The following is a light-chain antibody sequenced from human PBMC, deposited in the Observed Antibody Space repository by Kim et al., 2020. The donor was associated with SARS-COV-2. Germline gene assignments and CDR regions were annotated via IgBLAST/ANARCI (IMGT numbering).Light chain of an antibody. J-gene: IGLJ2*01. V-gene: IGLV2-11*03. CDR1: SSDVGGYNY. CDR2: DVS. Sequence: GQSVTISCTGTSSDVGGYNYVSWYQQLPGKAPKVRIFDVSKRPSGVPDRFSGSKSGNTASLTISGLQAEDEADYYCCSYAGSYTLIFGGGTKVTVL. CDR3: CSYAGSYTLI.